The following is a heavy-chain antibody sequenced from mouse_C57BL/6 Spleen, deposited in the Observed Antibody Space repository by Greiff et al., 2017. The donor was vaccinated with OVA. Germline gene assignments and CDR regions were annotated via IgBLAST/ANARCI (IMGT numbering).Heavy chain of an antibody. Sequence: VQLKESGPGLVKPSQSLSLTCSVTGYSITSGYYWNWIRQFPGNKLEWMGYISYDGSNNYNPSLKNRISITRDTSKNQFFLKLNSVTTEDTATYYCARVDGYYEDYWGQGTTLTVSS. D-gene: IGHD2-3*01. CDR2: ISYDGSN. V-gene: IGHV3-6*01. CDR1: GYSITSGYY. CDR3: ARVDGYYEDY. J-gene: IGHJ2*01.